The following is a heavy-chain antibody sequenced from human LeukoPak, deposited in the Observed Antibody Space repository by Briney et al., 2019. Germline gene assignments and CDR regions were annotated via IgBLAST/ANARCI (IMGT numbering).Heavy chain of an antibody. Sequence: SETLSLTCTVSGGSISSYYWSWIRQPPGKGLEWIGYIYYSGSTNYNPSLKSRVTISVDTSKNQFSLKLSSVTAADTAVYYCAREEKRYCSSTSCYTRWGQGTLVTVSS. CDR2: IYYSGST. J-gene: IGHJ4*02. CDR1: GGSISSYY. V-gene: IGHV4-59*12. D-gene: IGHD2-2*02. CDR3: AREEKRYCSSTSCYTR.